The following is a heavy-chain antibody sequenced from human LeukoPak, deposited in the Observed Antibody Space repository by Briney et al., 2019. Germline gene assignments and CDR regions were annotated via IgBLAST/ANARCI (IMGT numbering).Heavy chain of an antibody. CDR1: GFTFRSYA. CDR3: ARDGY. Sequence: PGGSLRLSCAASGFTFRSYAMHWVRQAPGKGLEWVAVISYDGSNKYYADSVKGRFTISRDNAKNSLYLQMNSLRAEDTAVYYCARDGYWGQGTLVTVSS. J-gene: IGHJ4*02. CDR2: ISYDGSNK. V-gene: IGHV3-30*04.